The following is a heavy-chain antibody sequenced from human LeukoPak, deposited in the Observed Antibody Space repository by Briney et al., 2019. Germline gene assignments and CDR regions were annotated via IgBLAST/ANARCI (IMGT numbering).Heavy chain of an antibody. CDR3: ARAFYPGYYSYMAV. D-gene: IGHD3-3*02. CDR2: ISSSSYI. J-gene: IGHJ6*03. CDR1: GFTFSSYS. V-gene: IGHV3-21*04. Sequence: GGSLRLSCAASGFTFSSYSMNWVRQAPGKGLEWVSSISSSSYIYYADSVKGRFTISGDNAKNSLYLQMNSLRAEDTAVYYCARAFYPGYYSYMAVWGKGTTVTVSS.